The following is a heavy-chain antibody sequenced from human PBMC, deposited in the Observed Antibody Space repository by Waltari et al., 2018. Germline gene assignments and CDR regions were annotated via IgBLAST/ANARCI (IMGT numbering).Heavy chain of an antibody. D-gene: IGHD6-13*01. CDR3: ARVIAAAGNYFDY. J-gene: IGHJ4*02. CDR2: IYHSGST. CDR1: GYSISSGHY. V-gene: IGHV4-38-2*01. Sequence: QVQLQESGPGLVKPSETLSLTCAVSGYSISSGHYWGWIRQPPGKGLEWIGSIYHSGSTYYNPSLKSRVTISVDTSKNQFSLKLSSVTAADTAVYYCARVIAAAGNYFDYWGQGTLVTVSS.